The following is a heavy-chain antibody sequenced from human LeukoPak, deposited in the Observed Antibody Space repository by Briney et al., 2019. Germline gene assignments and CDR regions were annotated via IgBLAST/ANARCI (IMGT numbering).Heavy chain of an antibody. CDR3: AKGHVINVWFGMDV. CDR2: ISGSGENT. CDR1: GFTFSKYA. D-gene: IGHD3-9*01. Sequence: GGSLRLSCAASGFTFSKYAMTWVRQAPGKGLEWVSVISGSGENTDYADSVKGRFTISRDNSKNTLSLQMNSLRVEDTAVYYCAKGHVINVWFGMDVWGQGTTVTVSS. V-gene: IGHV3-23*01. J-gene: IGHJ6*02.